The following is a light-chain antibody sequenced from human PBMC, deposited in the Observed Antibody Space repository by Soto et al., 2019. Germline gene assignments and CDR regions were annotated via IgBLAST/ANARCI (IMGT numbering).Light chain of an antibody. CDR3: QHYGGMWA. Sequence: DIQMTQSPSTLSASVGDRVTITCRASQSISNRLAWYQQKPGKAPKVVIYDASSLESGVPSRFSGSGSGTEFLLTINSLQPDDFATYCCQHYGGMWAFGQGTKVEIK. CDR1: QSISNR. CDR2: DAS. V-gene: IGKV1-5*01. J-gene: IGKJ1*01.